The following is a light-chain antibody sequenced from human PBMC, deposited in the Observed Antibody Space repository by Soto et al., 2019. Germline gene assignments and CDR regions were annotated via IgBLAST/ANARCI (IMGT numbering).Light chain of an antibody. J-gene: IGKJ4*01. V-gene: IGKV3-11*01. CDR3: QQRANWPLT. Sequence: EIVLTPSPATLSLSPVERATLSCRASQTVSTYLAWYQQKPGQAPRLLIYDTSNRATGIPARFSGSGSGTDFTLIISSLEPEDFAVYYCQQRANWPLTFGGGTKVDIK. CDR1: QTVSTY. CDR2: DTS.